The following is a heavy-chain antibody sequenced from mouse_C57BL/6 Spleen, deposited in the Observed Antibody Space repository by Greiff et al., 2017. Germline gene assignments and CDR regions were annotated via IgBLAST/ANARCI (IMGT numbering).Heavy chain of an antibody. CDR3: ARKANWDVKAWFAY. CDR2: ISSGSSTI. Sequence: EVKLVESGGGLVKPGGSLKLSCAASGFTFSDYGMHWVRQAPEKGLEWVAYISSGSSTIYYADTVKGRFTISRDNAKNTLFLQMTSLRSEDTSMYYGARKANWDVKAWFAYWGQGTLVTVSA. V-gene: IGHV5-17*01. D-gene: IGHD4-1*01. CDR1: GFTFSDYG. J-gene: IGHJ3*01.